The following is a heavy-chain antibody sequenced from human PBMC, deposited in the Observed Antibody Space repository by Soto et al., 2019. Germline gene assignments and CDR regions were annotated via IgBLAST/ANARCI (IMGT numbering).Heavy chain of an antibody. CDR3: ARRGKYQLLAGYGMDV. Sequence: GESLKISCNGSGYSFTSYWIGWVRQMPGKGLEWMGIIYPGDSDTRYSPSFQGQVTISADKSISTAYLQWSSLKASDTAMYYCARRGKYQLLAGYGMDVWGQGTTVTVSS. CDR1: GYSFTSYW. D-gene: IGHD2-2*01. V-gene: IGHV5-51*01. J-gene: IGHJ6*02. CDR2: IYPGDSDT.